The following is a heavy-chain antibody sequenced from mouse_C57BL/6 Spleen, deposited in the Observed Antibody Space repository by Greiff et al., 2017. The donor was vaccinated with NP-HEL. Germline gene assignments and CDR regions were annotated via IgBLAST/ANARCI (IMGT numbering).Heavy chain of an antibody. V-gene: IGHV1-42*01. J-gene: IGHJ4*01. CDR2: INPSTGGT. CDR3: ARSGLRGAMDY. D-gene: IGHD2-2*01. Sequence: EVQLQQSGPELVKPGASVKISCKASGYSFTGYYMNWVKQSPEKSLEWIGEINPSTGGTTYNQKFKAKATLTVDKSSSTAYMQLKSLTSEDSAVYYCARSGLRGAMDYWGQGTSVTVSS. CDR1: GYSFTGYY.